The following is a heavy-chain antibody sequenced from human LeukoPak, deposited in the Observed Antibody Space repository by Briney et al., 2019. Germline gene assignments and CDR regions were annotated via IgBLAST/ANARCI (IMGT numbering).Heavy chain of an antibody. V-gene: IGHV1-18*01. D-gene: IGHD6-19*01. CDR1: GYTLTNYG. CDR2: ISTYNGNT. J-gene: IGHJ6*03. CDR3: ARVAGKLYYYYMDV. Sequence: ASVKVSCKGSGYTLTNYGISWVRQAPGQGLEWMGWISTYNGNTNYAQKLQGRVTMTTDTSTSTAYMELRSLRSDDTAVYYCARVAGKLYYYYMDVWGKGTTVTVSS.